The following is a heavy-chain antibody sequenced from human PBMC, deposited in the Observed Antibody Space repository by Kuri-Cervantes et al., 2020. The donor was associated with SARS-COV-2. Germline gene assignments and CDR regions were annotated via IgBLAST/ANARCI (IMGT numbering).Heavy chain of an antibody. CDR1: GFTFSSYA. J-gene: IGHJ4*02. CDR2: ISYDGGRT. Sequence: GGSLRLSCAASGFTFSSYAMHWVRQAPGKGPMWVSRISYDGGRTMYADSVRGRFTISRDNAKNTLFLQMNSLRPEDTAVYYCVRDCTISSCSNAGKYWGQGTLVTVSS. CDR3: VRDCTISSCSNAGKY. D-gene: IGHD6-13*01. V-gene: IGHV3-74*03.